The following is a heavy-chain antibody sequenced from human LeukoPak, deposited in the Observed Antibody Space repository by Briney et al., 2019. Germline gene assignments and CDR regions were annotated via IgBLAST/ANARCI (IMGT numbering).Heavy chain of an antibody. J-gene: IGHJ3*02. V-gene: IGHV4-38-2*02. Sequence: SETLSLTCIISGYTISSGYQWGWIRQPPGKGLEWIGNIYYSGSTYYNPSLKGRLTMSVDRSNNLFSLNLNSVTAADTAVYYCARIIAASQDVFDIWGQGTMITVSS. CDR1: GYTISSGYQ. D-gene: IGHD6-6*01. CDR3: ARIIAASQDVFDI. CDR2: IYYSGST.